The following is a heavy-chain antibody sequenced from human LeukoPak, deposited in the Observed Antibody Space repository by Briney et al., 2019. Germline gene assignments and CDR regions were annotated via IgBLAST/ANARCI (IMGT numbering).Heavy chain of an antibody. V-gene: IGHV4-4*07. CDR2: IYTSGST. D-gene: IGHD2-15*01. Sequence: SETLSLTCTVSGGSISSYYWSWIRQPAGKGLEWIGRIYTSGSTNYNPSLKSRVTISVDTSKNQFSLKLSSVTAADTAVYYCARQGATICSGGSCYSGWFDPWGQGTLVTVSS. J-gene: IGHJ5*02. CDR3: ARQGATICSGGSCYSGWFDP. CDR1: GGSISSYY.